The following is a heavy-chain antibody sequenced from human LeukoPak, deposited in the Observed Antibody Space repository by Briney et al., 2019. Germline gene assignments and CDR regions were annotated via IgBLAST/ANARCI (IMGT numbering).Heavy chain of an antibody. CDR3: ARGGGRWLQPGTRGIDY. J-gene: IGHJ4*02. CDR1: GGSISNSY. Sequence: SETLSLTCTVSGGSISNSYWSWIRQPAGKGLEWIGRIYTTGSTNYNPSLKSRVTMSVDTSKNQFSLRLSSVTAADTAVYYCARGGGRWLQPGTRGIDYWGQGTLVTVSS. V-gene: IGHV4-4*07. D-gene: IGHD5-24*01. CDR2: IYTTGST.